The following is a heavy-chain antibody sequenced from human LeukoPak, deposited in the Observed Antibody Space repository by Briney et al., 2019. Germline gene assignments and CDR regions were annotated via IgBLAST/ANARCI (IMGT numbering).Heavy chain of an antibody. V-gene: IGHV1-8*01. CDR2: MNPNSGNT. Sequence: ASVKVSCKASGYTFTSYDINWVRQATGQGLEWMGWMNPNSGNTGYAQKFQGRVTMTRNTSISTAYMELSSLRSEDTAVYYCARVGAAVPAAIRLYYYMDGWGKGTTVTVYS. CDR3: ARVGAAVPAAIRLYYYMDG. J-gene: IGHJ6*03. D-gene: IGHD2-2*01. CDR1: GYTFTSYD.